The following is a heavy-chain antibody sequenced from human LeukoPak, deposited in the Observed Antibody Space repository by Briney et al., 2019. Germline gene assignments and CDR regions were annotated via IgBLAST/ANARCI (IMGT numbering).Heavy chain of an antibody. CDR3: ARSFLNYYDSRGYPYFFDN. Sequence: GGSLRLSCTASGFTFGSHVMNWVRQAPGKGLEWVSSISSRSSFVYYADSVKGRFTISRVDAKSSLYLQMNSLRAEDTTMYYCARSFLNYYDSRGYPYFFDNWGQGTLVTVSS. CDR2: ISSRSSFV. J-gene: IGHJ4*02. D-gene: IGHD3-22*01. CDR1: GFTFGSHV. V-gene: IGHV3-21*01.